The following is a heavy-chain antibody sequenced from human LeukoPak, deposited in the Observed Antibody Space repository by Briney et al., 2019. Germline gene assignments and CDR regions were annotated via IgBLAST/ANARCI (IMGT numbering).Heavy chain of an antibody. J-gene: IGHJ4*02. Sequence: PGGSLRLSCAASGFTVSINYMSWVRQAPGKGLEWVSVIYRGDSTYYADSVKGRFTISRDNSKNTMYLQINSLRAEDTAVYYCASLVGGTNSFAYWGQGTLVTVSS. CDR1: GFTVSINY. D-gene: IGHD1-26*01. CDR2: IYRGDST. V-gene: IGHV3-53*01. CDR3: ASLVGGTNSFAY.